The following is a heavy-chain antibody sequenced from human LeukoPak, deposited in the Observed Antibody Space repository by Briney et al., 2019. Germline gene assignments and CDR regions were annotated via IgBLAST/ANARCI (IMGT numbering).Heavy chain of an antibody. Sequence: ASVRVSCKASGYTFTAYYMHCVRQAPGQGLEWMGRINPNSGGTNYAQKFQARVTMTRDPSINTAYMELSRLESDDTAVYFCAIGIGTYSPDYWGQGTLVTVSS. D-gene: IGHD1-26*01. V-gene: IGHV1-2*02. CDR3: AIGIGTYSPDY. J-gene: IGHJ4*02. CDR2: INPNSGGT. CDR1: GYTFTAYY.